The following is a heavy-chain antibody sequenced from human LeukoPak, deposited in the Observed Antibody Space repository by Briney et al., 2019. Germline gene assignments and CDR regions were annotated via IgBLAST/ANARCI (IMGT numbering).Heavy chain of an antibody. CDR2: TGGSGGSI. J-gene: IGHJ4*02. Sequence: GGSLRLSCAASGFTFGSYAMSWVRQAPGKGLEWVSGTGGSGGSIYYADSVKGRFTISRDNPKNTLYLQMNSLRGEDTAVYYCARDLYGSGSYYFVYWGQGTLVTVSS. D-gene: IGHD3-10*01. CDR3: ARDLYGSGSYYFVY. V-gene: IGHV3-23*01. CDR1: GFTFGSYA.